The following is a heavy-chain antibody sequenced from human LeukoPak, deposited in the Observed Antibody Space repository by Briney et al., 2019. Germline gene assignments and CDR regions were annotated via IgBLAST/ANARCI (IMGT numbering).Heavy chain of an antibody. V-gene: IGHV1-2*02. Sequence: ASVKVSCKASGYTFTGYHMHWVRQAPGQGLEWMGWINPNSGGTNYAQKFQGRVTMTRDTSISTAYMELSRLRSDDTAVYYCARVNHGDQLPLDYWGQGTLVTVSS. D-gene: IGHD4-17*01. CDR3: ARVNHGDQLPLDY. J-gene: IGHJ4*02. CDR1: GYTFTGYH. CDR2: INPNSGGT.